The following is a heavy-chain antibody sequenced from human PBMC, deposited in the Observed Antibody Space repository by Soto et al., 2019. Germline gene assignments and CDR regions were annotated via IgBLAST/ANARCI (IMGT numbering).Heavy chain of an antibody. J-gene: IGHJ4*02. CDR3: TRGAGAPWVRFDS. CDR1: GYSITSGFY. CDR2: ISYSAKT. V-gene: IGHV4-38-2*01. Sequence: SETLSLTCGVSGYSITSGFYWGWVRQSPGKGLEWIGSISYSAKTFYNPSLASRLSIAVDTSMNQFSLRLTSVTAADTALYYCTRGAGAPWVRFDSWGQGTLVTV. D-gene: IGHD3-22*01.